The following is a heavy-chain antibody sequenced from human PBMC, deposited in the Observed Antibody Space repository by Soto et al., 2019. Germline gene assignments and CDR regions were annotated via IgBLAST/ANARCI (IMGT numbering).Heavy chain of an antibody. D-gene: IGHD6-13*01. V-gene: IGHV3-30*18. CDR2: ISYDGSNK. CDR3: AKEDESSSWFHAEYFQH. Sequence: GESLKISCAASGFTFSSYGMHWVRQAPGKGLEWVAFISYDGSNKYYADSVKGRFTISRDNFKNTLYLQMNSLKPEDTAVYYCAKEDESSSWFHAEYFQHWGQGTLVTVSS. CDR1: GFTFSSYG. J-gene: IGHJ1*01.